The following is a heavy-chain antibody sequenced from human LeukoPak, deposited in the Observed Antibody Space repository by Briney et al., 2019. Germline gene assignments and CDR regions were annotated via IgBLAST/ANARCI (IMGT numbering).Heavy chain of an antibody. CDR3: ARGGEAYSSSSVGKDNWFDP. CDR2: INPNSGGT. V-gene: IGHV1-2*02. CDR1: GYTFTGYY. J-gene: IGHJ5*02. Sequence: ASVKVSCKASGYTFTGYYMHWVRQAPGQGLEWMGWINPNSGGTNYAQRFQGRVTMTRDTSISTAYMELTRLRSDDTAVYYCARGGEAYSSSSVGKDNWFDPWGQGTLVTVSS. D-gene: IGHD6-6*01.